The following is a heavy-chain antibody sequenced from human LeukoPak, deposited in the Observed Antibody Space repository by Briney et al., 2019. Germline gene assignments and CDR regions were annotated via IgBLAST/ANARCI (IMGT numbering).Heavy chain of an antibody. V-gene: IGHV3-21*01. D-gene: IGHD3-10*01. Sequence: GGSLRLSCAASGFTFNTYHMNWVRQAPGKGLEWVSSITSSSSYTYYAESVKGRFTISRDSAENSLYLQMNSLRAEDTAVYYCARDPYFGQLSPHVYYWYMDVWGKGTTVTISS. CDR1: GFTFNTYH. J-gene: IGHJ6*03. CDR3: ARDPYFGQLSPHVYYWYMDV. CDR2: ITSSSSYT.